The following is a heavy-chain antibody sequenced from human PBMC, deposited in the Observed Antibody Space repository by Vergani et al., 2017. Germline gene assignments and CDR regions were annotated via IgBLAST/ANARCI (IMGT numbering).Heavy chain of an antibody. V-gene: IGHV3-23*01. Sequence: EVQLLESGGRLVQPGGSLRLSCVASGFAFSRYAMSWVRQAPGKGLEWVSGLTASGSGISYADSVRGRFTISRDNSKNTLYLQMNSLRAEDTAVYYCARDDERYCSGGSCYAYYGMDVWGQXP. D-gene: IGHD2-15*01. CDR2: LTASGSGI. J-gene: IGHJ6*02. CDR3: ARDDERYCSGGSCYAYYGMDV. CDR1: GFAFSRYA.